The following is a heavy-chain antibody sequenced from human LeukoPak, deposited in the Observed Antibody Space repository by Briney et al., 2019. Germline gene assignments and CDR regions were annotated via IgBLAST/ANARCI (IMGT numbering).Heavy chain of an antibody. D-gene: IGHD3-3*01. V-gene: IGHV1-18*01. CDR2: ISAYNGNT. J-gene: IGHJ4*02. Sequence: ASVKVSCKASGYTFTSYGISWVRQAPGQGLEWMGWISAYNGNTNYAQKLQGRVTMTTDTSTSTAYMELRSLRSDDTAVYYCARDWPITIFGVVRFQKYYFDYWGQGTLVTVSS. CDR1: GYTFTSYG. CDR3: ARDWPITIFGVVRFQKYYFDY.